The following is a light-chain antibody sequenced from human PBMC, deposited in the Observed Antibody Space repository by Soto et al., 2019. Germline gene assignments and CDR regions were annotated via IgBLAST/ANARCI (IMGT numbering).Light chain of an antibody. CDR1: GSDVGGYKY. CDR3: SSYTSSVTYV. CDR2: EVS. J-gene: IGLJ1*01. V-gene: IGLV2-14*01. Sequence: QSALTQPASVSGSPGQSITISCAGTGSDVGGYKYVSWYQQYPGKAPKLMIYEVSNRPSGVSDRFSGSKSGNTASLTISGLQAEDEADYYCSSYTSSVTYVFGTGTKVTVL.